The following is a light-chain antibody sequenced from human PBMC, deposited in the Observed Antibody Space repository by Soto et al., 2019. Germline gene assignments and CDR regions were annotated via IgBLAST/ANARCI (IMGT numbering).Light chain of an antibody. V-gene: IGLV4-69*01. Sequence: QSVLTQSPSASASLGASVKLTCTLSSGHSSYAIAWHQQQPEKGPRYLMKLNSDGSHSTGDGIPDRFSGSSSGAERYLTISSLQSEDEADYYCQTWGTAVVFGGGTKLTVL. J-gene: IGLJ2*01. CDR3: QTWGTAVV. CDR1: SGHSSYA. CDR2: LNSDGSH.